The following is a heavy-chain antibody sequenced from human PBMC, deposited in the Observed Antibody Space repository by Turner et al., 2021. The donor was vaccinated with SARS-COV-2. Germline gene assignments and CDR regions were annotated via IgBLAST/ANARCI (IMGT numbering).Heavy chain of an antibody. D-gene: IGHD5-12*01. V-gene: IGHV1-2*02. Sequence: QVQLVQSGAEVKKPGASVKVSCKASGYTFAGYYIHWGRQAPGQGLKWMGWINPNSGGTNYAQRFQGRVTMTGDTSISTAYMELSTLRSDDTAVYYCARSVSWLQSLTVDYWGQGTLVTVSS. CDR3: ARSVSWLQSLTVDY. CDR2: INPNSGGT. J-gene: IGHJ4*02. CDR1: GYTFAGYY.